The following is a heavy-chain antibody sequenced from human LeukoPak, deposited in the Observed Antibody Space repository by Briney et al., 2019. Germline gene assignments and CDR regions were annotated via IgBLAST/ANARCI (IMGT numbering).Heavy chain of an antibody. CDR3: ARVSFTSAWSFDY. D-gene: IGHD6-19*01. CDR1: GFTFSSYN. CDR2: ISSRSTYI. Sequence: PGGSLRLSCAASGFTFSSYNMNWVRQAPGKGLEWVSSISSRSTYIYYADSVKGRFTISRDNAKNSLYLQIDGLRVEDTAVYYCARVSFTSAWSFDYWGPGTLVSVSS. J-gene: IGHJ4*02. V-gene: IGHV3-21*06.